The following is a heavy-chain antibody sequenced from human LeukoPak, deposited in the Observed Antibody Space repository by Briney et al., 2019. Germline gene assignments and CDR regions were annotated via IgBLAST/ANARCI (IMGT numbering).Heavy chain of an antibody. J-gene: IGHJ3*02. CDR2: FYYSGST. CDR1: GDSISSHH. CDR3: ARLNLRKYGYVMVI. Sequence: PSETLSLTCIVSGDSISSHHWSWIRQPPGKGLECIGYFYYSGSTNYNPSLKSRVTMSEDTSKNQISLRLTSVTGADTAVYYCARLNLRKYGYVMVIWGPGTMVSVSS. V-gene: IGHV4-59*08. D-gene: IGHD3-10*01.